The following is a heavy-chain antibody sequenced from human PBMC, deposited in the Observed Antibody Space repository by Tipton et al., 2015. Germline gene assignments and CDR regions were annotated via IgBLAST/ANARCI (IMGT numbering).Heavy chain of an antibody. CDR2: ISYDGNNK. CDR1: GFTFSSYA. Sequence: QVQLVQSGGGVVQPGRSLRLSCAASGFTFSSYAIHWVRQAPGKGLEWVAVISYDGNNKYYADSVKGRFTISRDNSKNTLYLQLNSLRAEDTAVYYCARGDSSGYWIDYWGQGTLVTVSS. J-gene: IGHJ4*02. CDR3: ARGDSSGYWIDY. V-gene: IGHV3-30*01. D-gene: IGHD3-22*01.